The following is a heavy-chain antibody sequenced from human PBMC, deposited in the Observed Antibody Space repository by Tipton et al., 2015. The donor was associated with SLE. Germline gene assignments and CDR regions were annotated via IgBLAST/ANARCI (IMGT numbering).Heavy chain of an antibody. CDR2: IYYSGST. D-gene: IGHD1-14*01. Sequence: TLSLTCTVSGGSISSYCWSWIRQPPGKGLEWIGYIYYSGSTYYNPSLKSRVTISVDTSKNQFSLKLSSVTAADTAVYYCARPGHDIDWYFDLWGRGTLVTVSS. CDR3: ARPGHDIDWYFDL. CDR1: GGSISSYC. J-gene: IGHJ2*01. V-gene: IGHV4-59*08.